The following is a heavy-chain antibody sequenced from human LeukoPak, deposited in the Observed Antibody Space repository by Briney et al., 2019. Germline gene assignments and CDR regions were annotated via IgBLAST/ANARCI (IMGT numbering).Heavy chain of an antibody. Sequence: SETLSLTCAVYGGSFSGYYWSWIRQPPGEGLEWIGEINHSGSTNYNPSPKSRVTTSVDTSKNHCSLKLSSVTAADTAVYYCARFGYCSSTSCENYYYMDVWGKGTTVTVSS. CDR3: ARFGYCSSTSCENYYYMDV. J-gene: IGHJ6*03. V-gene: IGHV4-34*01. D-gene: IGHD2-2*01. CDR2: INHSGST. CDR1: GGSFSGYY.